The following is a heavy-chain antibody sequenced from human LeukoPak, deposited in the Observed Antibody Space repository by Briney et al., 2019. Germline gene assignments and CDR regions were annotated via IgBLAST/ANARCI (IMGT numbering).Heavy chain of an antibody. Sequence: ASVKVSCKASGYTCSDYYMHWVRQAPGQGLEWMGWINSNSGGTKYEQKFQGRVTMTRDTSISTVYMELSRLRFDDTAVYYCARGSERCSSTSCPNKPFDYWGQGTLVTVSS. CDR2: INSNSGGT. CDR3: ARGSERCSSTSCPNKPFDY. D-gene: IGHD2-2*01. J-gene: IGHJ4*02. V-gene: IGHV1-2*02. CDR1: GYTCSDYY.